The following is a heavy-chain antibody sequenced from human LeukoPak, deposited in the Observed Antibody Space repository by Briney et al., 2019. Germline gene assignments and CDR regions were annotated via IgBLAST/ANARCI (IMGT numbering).Heavy chain of an antibody. Sequence: GGSLRLSCAASGFTFSSYSMNWVRQAPGKGLEWVSAISGSGVSTYYADSVKGRFTISGDNSKNTLYLQMNSLRAEDTAVYYCAKDGDSSGYYYSGDAFDIWGQGTMVTVSS. CDR3: AKDGDSSGYYYSGDAFDI. D-gene: IGHD3-22*01. CDR2: ISGSGVST. J-gene: IGHJ3*02. CDR1: GFTFSSYS. V-gene: IGHV3-23*01.